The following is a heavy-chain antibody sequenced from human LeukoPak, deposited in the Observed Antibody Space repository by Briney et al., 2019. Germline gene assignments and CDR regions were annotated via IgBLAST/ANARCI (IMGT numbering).Heavy chain of an antibody. V-gene: IGHV4-59*01. CDR1: GGSISTYS. D-gene: IGHD4-11*01. J-gene: IGHJ5*02. CDR2: MYYRGST. Sequence: SETLSLTCTVSGGSISTYSWNWIRHPPGRGLEWIRSMYYRGSTNLNPSLRSRVTMSLDTSKNQFSLKPSSVTAADTAVYYCARGDSNDSKGFDPWGQGTLVTVSS. CDR3: ARGDSNDSKGFDP.